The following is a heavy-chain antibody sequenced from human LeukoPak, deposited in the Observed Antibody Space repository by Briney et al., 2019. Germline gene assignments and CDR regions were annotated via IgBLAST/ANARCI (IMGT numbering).Heavy chain of an antibody. CDR1: GGSISSGSYY. D-gene: IGHD6-13*01. Sequence: PSETLSLTCTVSGGSISSGSYYWSWIRQPAGKGLEWIGRIYTSGSTNYNPSLKSRVTISVDTSKNQFSLKLSSVTAADTAVYYCARARLNSSSQPRFDPWGQGTLVTVSS. V-gene: IGHV4-61*02. CDR2: IYTSGST. CDR3: ARARLNSSSQPRFDP. J-gene: IGHJ5*02.